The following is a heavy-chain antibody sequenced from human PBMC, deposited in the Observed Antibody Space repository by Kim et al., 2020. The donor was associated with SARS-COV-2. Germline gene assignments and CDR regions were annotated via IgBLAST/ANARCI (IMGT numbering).Heavy chain of an antibody. V-gene: IGHV5-51*01. Sequence: GESLKISCKGFGYSFTSYWIGWVRQMPGKGLEWMGIIYPGDSDTRYSPSFQGQVTISADKSISTAYLQWSSLKASDTAMYYCARHRDCSGGSCYLDYWGQGTLVTVSS. CDR2: IYPGDSDT. D-gene: IGHD2-15*01. CDR3: ARHRDCSGGSCYLDY. J-gene: IGHJ4*02. CDR1: GYSFTSYW.